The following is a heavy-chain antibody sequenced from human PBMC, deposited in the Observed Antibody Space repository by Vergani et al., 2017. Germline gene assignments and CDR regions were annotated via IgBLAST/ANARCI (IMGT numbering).Heavy chain of an antibody. CDR3: AGDRDFGDSAYWYFDL. CDR1: GFTFSSYS. V-gene: IGHV3-21*01. D-gene: IGHD3-10*01. Sequence: EVQLVESGGGLVKPGGSLRLSCAASGFTFSSYSMNWVRQAPGKGLEWVSSISSSSSYIYYEDSVKGRFTITRDNAKNSLYLQMNSLRAEDTAVYYCAGDRDFGDSAYWYFDLWGRGTLVTVSS. J-gene: IGHJ2*01. CDR2: ISSSSSYI.